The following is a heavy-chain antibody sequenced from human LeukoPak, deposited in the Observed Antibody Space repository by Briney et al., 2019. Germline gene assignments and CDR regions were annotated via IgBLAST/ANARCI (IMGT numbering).Heavy chain of an antibody. V-gene: IGHV1-46*01. J-gene: IGHJ4*02. CDR3: AREYYDSSGYYSGGGY. D-gene: IGHD3-22*01. CDR1: GYTFTSYY. Sequence: ASVKVSCKASGYTFTSYYMHWVRQAPGQGLEWMGIINPSGGSTSYAQKFQGRVTMTRDTSTSTVYMELSSLRSEDTAVYYCAREYYDSSGYYSGGGYWGQGTLVTVSS. CDR2: INPSGGST.